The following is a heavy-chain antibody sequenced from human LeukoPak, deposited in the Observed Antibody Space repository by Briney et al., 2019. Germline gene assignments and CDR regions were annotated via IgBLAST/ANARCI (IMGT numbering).Heavy chain of an antibody. CDR1: GYSVTSYW. V-gene: IGHV5-10-1*01. D-gene: IGHD4-17*01. CDR3: ARRELGGDYGDANYDY. J-gene: IGHJ4*02. CDR2: IDPSDSYT. Sequence: GESLRISCKGSGYSVTSYWISWVRQMPGKGLEWMGRIDPSDSYTNYSPSFQGHVTISADKSISTAYLQWSSLKASDTAMYYCARRELGGDYGDANYDYWGQGTLVTVSS.